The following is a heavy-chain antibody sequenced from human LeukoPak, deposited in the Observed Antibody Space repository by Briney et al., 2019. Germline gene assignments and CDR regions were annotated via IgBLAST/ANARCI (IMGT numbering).Heavy chain of an antibody. D-gene: IGHD1-26*01. CDR1: GFTFSSYW. Sequence: SGGSLRLSCAASGFTFSSYWMSWVRQAPGKGLEWVANIKPEGNEKFYVDSVKGRFTIPRDNANNSVFLQMNSLRAEDTAVYYCARDGIDYWGQGTLVTVSS. V-gene: IGHV3-7*04. CDR3: ARDGIDY. CDR2: IKPEGNEK. J-gene: IGHJ4*02.